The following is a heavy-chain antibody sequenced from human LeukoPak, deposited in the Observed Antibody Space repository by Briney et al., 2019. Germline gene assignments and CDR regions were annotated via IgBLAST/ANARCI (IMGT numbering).Heavy chain of an antibody. J-gene: IGHJ4*02. CDR1: GGSISSSSYY. CDR2: IYYSGST. Sequence: SETLSLTCTVSGGSISSSSYYWGWIRQPPGKGLEWIGSIYYSGSTYYNPSLKSRVTISVDTSKNQFSLKLSSVTAADTAVYYCARGDIVVVPAEIDYWGQGTLVTVSS. V-gene: IGHV4-39*07. D-gene: IGHD2-2*01. CDR3: ARGDIVVVPAEIDY.